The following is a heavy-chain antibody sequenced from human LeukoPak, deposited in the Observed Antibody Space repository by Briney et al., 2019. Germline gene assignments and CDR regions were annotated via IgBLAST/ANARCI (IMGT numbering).Heavy chain of an antibody. CDR1: GYTFTSYG. CDR2: ISAYNGNT. D-gene: IGHD2-2*01. V-gene: IGHV1-18*01. J-gene: IGHJ5*02. Sequence: ASVTVSCKASGYTFTSYGISWVRQAPGQGLEWMGWISAYNGNTNYAQKLQGRVTITTDESTSTAYMELSSLRSEDTAVYYCARTVVVVPAAIRFDPWGQGTLVTVSS. CDR3: ARTVVVVPAAIRFDP.